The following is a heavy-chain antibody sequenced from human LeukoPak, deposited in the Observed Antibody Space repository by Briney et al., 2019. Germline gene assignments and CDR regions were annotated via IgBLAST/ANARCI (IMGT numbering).Heavy chain of an antibody. Sequence: ASVKVSCKASGYTFTGCYMHWVRQAPGQGLEWMGWINPNSGGTNYAQKFQGRVTMTRDTSISTAYMELSRLRSDDTAVYYCAREAIAVAGTPHRSDYWGQGTLVTVSS. V-gene: IGHV1-2*02. J-gene: IGHJ4*02. D-gene: IGHD6-19*01. CDR2: INPNSGGT. CDR3: AREAIAVAGTPHRSDY. CDR1: GYTFTGCY.